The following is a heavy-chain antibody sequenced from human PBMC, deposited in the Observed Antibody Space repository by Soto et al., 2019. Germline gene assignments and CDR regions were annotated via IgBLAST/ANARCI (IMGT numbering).Heavy chain of an antibody. J-gene: IGHJ3*02. CDR1: GFTFSSYE. Sequence: PGGSLRLSCAASGFTFSSYEMNWVRQAPGKGLEWVSYISSSGSTIYYADSVKGRFTISRDNAKNSLYLQMNSLRAEDTAVYYWARGALVATIGAFDIWGQGTMVTVSS. CDR2: ISSSGSTI. CDR3: ARGALVATIGAFDI. D-gene: IGHD5-12*01. V-gene: IGHV3-48*03.